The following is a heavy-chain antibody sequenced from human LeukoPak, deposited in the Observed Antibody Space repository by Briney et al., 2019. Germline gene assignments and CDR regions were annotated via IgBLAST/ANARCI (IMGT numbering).Heavy chain of an antibody. V-gene: IGHV3-23*01. J-gene: IGHJ4*02. CDR1: GFTFCSIA. CDR3: SKVAIFGVVTIPHHIYFDY. D-gene: IGHD3-3*01. CDR2: ISVSVGST. Sequence: GGSLRLSCAASGFTFCSIAMSWVCQAPGRGLEWVSAISVSVGSTYYADSVKGRFTISRDNSKNTLYLQMNSLRAEDTAVYYCSKVAIFGVVTIPHHIYFDYWGQGTLVTVSS.